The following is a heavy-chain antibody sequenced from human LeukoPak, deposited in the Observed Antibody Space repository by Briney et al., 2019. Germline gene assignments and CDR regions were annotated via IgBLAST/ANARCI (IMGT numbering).Heavy chain of an antibody. CDR2: IRSSIGDT. D-gene: IGHD3-22*01. CDR3: ARDYAYDPTAFYDY. J-gene: IGHJ4*02. Sequence: ASVKVSCKTSGYTFTDYYIHWVRQAPGQGLEWMGLIRSSIGDTTYAQKFQGRVTMTRVTSINTAYMELSWLTSDDTAIYYCARDYAYDPTAFYDYWGQGTLVTVSS. V-gene: IGHV1-2*02. CDR1: GYTFTDYY.